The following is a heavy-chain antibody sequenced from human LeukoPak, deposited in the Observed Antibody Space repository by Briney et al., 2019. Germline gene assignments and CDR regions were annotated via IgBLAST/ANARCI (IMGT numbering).Heavy chain of an antibody. Sequence: SETLSLTCTVSGGSISSDYWSWIRQPAGKGLEWIGRIYTSGSTNYNPSLKSRVTISVDKSKNQFSLKLSSVTAADTAVYYCAREGYRSSRYYFDYWGQGTLVTVPS. CDR2: IYTSGST. D-gene: IGHD6-13*01. CDR1: GGSISSDY. J-gene: IGHJ4*02. CDR3: AREGYRSSRYYFDY. V-gene: IGHV4-4*07.